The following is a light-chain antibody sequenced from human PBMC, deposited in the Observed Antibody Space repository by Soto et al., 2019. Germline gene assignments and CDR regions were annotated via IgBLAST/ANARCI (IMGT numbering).Light chain of an antibody. CDR2: EVS. CDR3: SSYASSSTYV. J-gene: IGLJ1*01. V-gene: IGLV2-14*01. CDR1: SSDVGGYNY. Sequence: QPASVSGSPGQSITISCTGTSSDVGGYNYVSWYQQHPGKAPKLMIYEVSNRPSGVSNRFSGSKSGNTASLTISGLQAEDEADYYCSSYASSSTYVFGPGTKLTVL.